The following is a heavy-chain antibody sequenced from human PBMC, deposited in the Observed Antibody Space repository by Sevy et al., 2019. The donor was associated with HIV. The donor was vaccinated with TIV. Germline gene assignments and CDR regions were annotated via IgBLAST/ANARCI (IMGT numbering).Heavy chain of an antibody. CDR1: GFTFSSYA. J-gene: IGHJ4*02. D-gene: IGHD2-21*02. CDR3: ASVGVSYCTDDCYHRFDY. Sequence: GESLKISCAASGFTFSSYALLWVRQAPGKGLEWVSLISYDGSKKYYSDSVKGRFAISRDESKTTLFLQMNSLRSDDTAIYYWASVGVSYCTDDCYHRFDYWGRGTLVTVSS. V-gene: IGHV3-30*09. CDR2: ISYDGSKK.